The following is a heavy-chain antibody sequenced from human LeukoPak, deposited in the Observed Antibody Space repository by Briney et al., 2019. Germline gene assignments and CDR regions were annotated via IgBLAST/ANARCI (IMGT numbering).Heavy chain of an antibody. V-gene: IGHV4-39*07. Sequence: SETLSLTCTVSGGSISSSNYYWGWIRQPPGKGLEWIGSIYYSGSTYYNPSLKSRVTISADTSKNQFSLKLSSVTAADTAVYYCARDCDWNDVDYYYGLDVWGQGTTVTVSS. CDR3: ARDCDWNDVDYYYGLDV. D-gene: IGHD1-1*01. CDR2: IYYSGST. CDR1: GGSISSSNYY. J-gene: IGHJ6*02.